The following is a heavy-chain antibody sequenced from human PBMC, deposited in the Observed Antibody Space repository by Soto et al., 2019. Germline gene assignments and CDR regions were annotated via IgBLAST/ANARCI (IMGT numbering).Heavy chain of an antibody. D-gene: IGHD3-9*01. CDR2: IIPIFGTA. J-gene: IGHJ4*02. CDR3: AKVAPRYDILTGYYAPYDY. CDR1: GGTFSSCA. Sequence: SVKVSCKASGGTFSSCAISWVRQAPGQGLEWMGGIIPIFGTANYAQKFQGRVTITADESTSTAYMELSSLRSEDTAVYYCAKVAPRYDILTGYYAPYDYWGQGTLVTVSS. V-gene: IGHV1-69*13.